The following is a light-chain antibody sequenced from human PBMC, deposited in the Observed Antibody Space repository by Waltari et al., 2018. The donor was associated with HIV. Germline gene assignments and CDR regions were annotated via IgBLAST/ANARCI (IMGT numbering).Light chain of an antibody. CDR1: QFISRY. CDR2: AAS. Sequence: DIQMTQSPSSMSASLGDTVTITCRASQFISRYLSWYQQTPGNAPKLLIYAASSLQSGVPSMFSGSGAGTDFTLTISGLQSEDFATYYCQQSYTNPYTFGLGTQVDIK. J-gene: IGKJ2*01. V-gene: IGKV1-39*01. CDR3: QQSYTNPYT.